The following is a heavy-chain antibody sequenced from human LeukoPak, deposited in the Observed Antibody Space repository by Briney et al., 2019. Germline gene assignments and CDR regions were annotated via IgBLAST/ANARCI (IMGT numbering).Heavy chain of an antibody. J-gene: IGHJ4*02. CDR1: GFTFSNAW. CDR3: TRYPLGYCSSTSCYSYFDY. D-gene: IGHD2-2*01. Sequence: PGGSLRLSCAASGFTFSNAWMSWVRQAPGKGLEWVGRIKSKTDGGTTDYAAPVKGRFTISRDDSKNTLYLQMNSLKTEDTAVYYCTRYPLGYCSSTSCYSYFDYWGQGTLVTVSS. CDR2: IKSKTDGGTT. V-gene: IGHV3-15*01.